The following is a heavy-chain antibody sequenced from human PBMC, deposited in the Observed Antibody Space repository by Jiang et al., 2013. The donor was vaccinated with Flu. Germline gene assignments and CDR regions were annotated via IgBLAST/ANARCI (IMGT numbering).Heavy chain of an antibody. D-gene: IGHD2-15*01. CDR1: GDSVSSNSAA. J-gene: IGHJ4*02. CDR3: ARGSCSGGSCCPDY. V-gene: IGHV6-1*01. CDR2: TYYRPKWYN. Sequence: QTLSLTCAISGDSVSSNSAAWNWIRQSPSRGLEWLGRTYYRPKWYNDYAVSVKSRITINPDTSKNQFSLHLNSVTPEDTAVYYCARGSCSGGSCCPDYWGQGTLVTVSS.